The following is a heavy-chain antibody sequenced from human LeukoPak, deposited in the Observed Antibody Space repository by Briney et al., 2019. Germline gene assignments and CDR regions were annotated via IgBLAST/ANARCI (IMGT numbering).Heavy chain of an antibody. CDR1: EYTFMDYY. CDR2: INPNSGGT. V-gene: IGHV1-2*02. Sequence: APVKVSCKASEYTFMDYYIQWVRQAPGQGLEWMGWINPNSGGTTPSQKFQDRVTLTTDTSVSTAYMELTWLTSDDTAVYYCARRMGSKLTKYDAFDLWGQGTLVTVS. CDR3: ARRMGSKLTKYDAFDL. D-gene: IGHD1-1*01. J-gene: IGHJ3*01.